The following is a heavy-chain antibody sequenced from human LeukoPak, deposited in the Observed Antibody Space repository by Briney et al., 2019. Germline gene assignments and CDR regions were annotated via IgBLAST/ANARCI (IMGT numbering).Heavy chain of an antibody. CDR1: GFTFTNYA. Sequence: GGSLRLSCAMSGFTFTNYAMTWVRQAPGKGLEWVSTIGGGDGSTHYADSVKGRFTISRDNSKNTLYLQINSLRAEDTAVYYCAKDGADYDSDYFDYWGQGTLVTVSS. CDR3: AKDGADYDSDYFDY. D-gene: IGHD3-3*01. J-gene: IGHJ4*02. V-gene: IGHV3-23*01. CDR2: IGGGDGST.